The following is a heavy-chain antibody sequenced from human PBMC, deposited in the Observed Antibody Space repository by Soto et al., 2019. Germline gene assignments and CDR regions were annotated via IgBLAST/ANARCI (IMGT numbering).Heavy chain of an antibody. CDR2: INEDGSEE. V-gene: IGHV3-7*01. J-gene: IGHJ4*02. CDR3: CHTWV. D-gene: IGHD1-26*01. CDR1: GFSISDYW. Sequence: EVQMVESGGGLVQPGGSLRLSCAASGFSISDYWLSWVRQAPGKGLDWVGNINEDGSEENYVDSVKGRFTISRDNARNSLYLHMNSLRVEDTAVYYCCHTWVGGQGTLVTVSS.